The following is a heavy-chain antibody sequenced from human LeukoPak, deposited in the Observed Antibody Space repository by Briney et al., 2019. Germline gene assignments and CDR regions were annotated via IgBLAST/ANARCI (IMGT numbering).Heavy chain of an antibody. CDR2: INHSGST. Sequence: SETLSLTCAVYGGSFSGYYWSWIRQPPGKGLEWIGEINHSGSTNYNPSLKSRVTISVDTSKNQFSLKLSSVTAADTAVYYCAARVGIAAVHDWGQGTLVTVSS. CDR3: AARVGIAAVHD. V-gene: IGHV4-34*01. CDR1: GGSFSGYY. J-gene: IGHJ4*02. D-gene: IGHD6-13*01.